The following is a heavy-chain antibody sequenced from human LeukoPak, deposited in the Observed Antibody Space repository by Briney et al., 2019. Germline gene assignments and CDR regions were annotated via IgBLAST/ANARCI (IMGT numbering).Heavy chain of an antibody. V-gene: IGHV3-48*02. CDR1: GFTFSSYA. Sequence: AGGSLRLSCAASGFTFSSYAMSWVRQAPGKGLEWLSFISSSSTTTYFADSVKGRFTISRDNAKNSLYLQMNSLRDEDTAVYYCARDIGGDRFFEIWGQGTMVTVSS. D-gene: IGHD2-21*02. J-gene: IGHJ3*02. CDR2: ISSSSTTT. CDR3: ARDIGGDRFFEI.